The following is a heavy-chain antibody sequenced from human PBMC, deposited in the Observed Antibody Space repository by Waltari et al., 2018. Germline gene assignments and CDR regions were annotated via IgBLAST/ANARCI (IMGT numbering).Heavy chain of an antibody. CDR2: IYSRGST. J-gene: IGHJ4*02. Sequence: QVQLQESGPGLVKPSETLSLTCTVSGGSISFYYWSWIRQPPGKGLGWIGYIYSRGSTNYNPSLKSRFTISVDTSKNQFSLKLSSVTAADTAVYYCARGRGRAVITPFDYWGQGTLVTVSS. V-gene: IGHV4-59*01. CDR3: ARGRGRAVITPFDY. D-gene: IGHD3-3*01. CDR1: GGSISFYY.